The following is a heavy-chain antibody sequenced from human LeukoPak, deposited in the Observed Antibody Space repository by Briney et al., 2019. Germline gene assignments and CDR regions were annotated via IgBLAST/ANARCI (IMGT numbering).Heavy chain of an antibody. Sequence: PSGTLSLTCAVSGGSISSSNWWSWVRQPPGKGLEWIGEIYHSGSTNYNPSLKSRVTISVDKSKNQFSLKLSSVTAADTAVYYCAREGGSYSSGWNHFDYWGQGTLVTVSS. J-gene: IGHJ4*02. V-gene: IGHV4-4*02. CDR3: AREGGSYSSGWNHFDY. D-gene: IGHD6-19*01. CDR2: IYHSGST. CDR1: GGSISSSNW.